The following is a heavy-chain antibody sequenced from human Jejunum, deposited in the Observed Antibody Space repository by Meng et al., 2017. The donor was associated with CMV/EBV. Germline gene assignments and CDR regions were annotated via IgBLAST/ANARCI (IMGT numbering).Heavy chain of an antibody. V-gene: IGHV3-48*03. Sequence: FSDFEMTWVLPAPGTALEWVSSIHDSGRNPYSPASVKGRFTISSDNAKNSLYLQLNSLRAEDTAVYYCARARAAYYYDSSGYHFDSWGQGTLVTVSS. D-gene: IGHD3-22*01. CDR3: ARARAAYYYDSSGYHFDS. J-gene: IGHJ4*02. CDR1: FSDFE. CDR2: IHDSGRNP.